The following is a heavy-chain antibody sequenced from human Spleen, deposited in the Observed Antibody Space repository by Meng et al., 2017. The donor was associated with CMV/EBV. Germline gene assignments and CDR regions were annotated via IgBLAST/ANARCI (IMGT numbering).Heavy chain of an antibody. D-gene: IGHD4-17*01. CDR3: AAQHYGAPPKGYY. CDR2: IQHSGST. Sequence: QVQLPQLGAGLLKPSETLSRTCAVYGGSFSGYYWSWIRQPPGQWLEWIGEIQHSGSTNYNPSLKSRVTISVDTSKTQFSLKLSSVTAEDTAVYYCAAQHYGAPPKGYYWGQGTLVTVSS. J-gene: IGHJ4*02. CDR1: GGSFSGYY. V-gene: IGHV4-34*01.